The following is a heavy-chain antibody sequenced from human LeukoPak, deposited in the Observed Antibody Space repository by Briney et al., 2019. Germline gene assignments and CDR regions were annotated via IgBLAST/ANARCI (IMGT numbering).Heavy chain of an antibody. Sequence: GESLKISCKASGYTFTSYGISWVRQAPGQGLEWMGWISAYNGNTNYAQKLQGRVTMTTDTSTSTAYMELRSLRSDDTAVYYCVGEVGATHGAFDIWGQGTMVTVSS. CDR2: ISAYNGNT. CDR1: GYTFTSYG. D-gene: IGHD1-26*01. CDR3: VGEVGATHGAFDI. V-gene: IGHV1-18*01. J-gene: IGHJ3*02.